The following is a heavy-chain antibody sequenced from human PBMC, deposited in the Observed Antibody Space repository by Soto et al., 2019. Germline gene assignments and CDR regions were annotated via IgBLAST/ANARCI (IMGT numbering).Heavy chain of an antibody. CDR1: GFTFSTYA. J-gene: IGHJ4*02. CDR3: AKNYAEGNPFYDH. CDR2: ISPTSNSI. V-gene: IGHV3-23*01. D-gene: IGHD4-17*01. Sequence: PGGSLRLSCSASGFTFSTYAMTWVRQPPGKGLEWVSAISPTSNSIYYKDSVKGRFAVSRDNSWNVMYLQMNSLRDEDTAIYYCAKNYAEGNPFYDHWGQGALVTVSS.